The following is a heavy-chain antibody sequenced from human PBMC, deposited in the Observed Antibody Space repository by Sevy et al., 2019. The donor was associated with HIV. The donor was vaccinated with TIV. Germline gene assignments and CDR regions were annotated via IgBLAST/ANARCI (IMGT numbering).Heavy chain of an antibody. CDR2: IYYSGST. V-gene: IGHV4-59*01. CDR3: ASNHYCSSTSCPLPYYYGMDV. CDR1: GGSISSYY. Sequence: SETLSLTCTVSGGSISSYYWSWIRQPPGKGLEWIGYIYYSGSTNYNPSLKSRVTISVDTSKNQFSLRLGSVTAADTAVYYCASNHYCSSTSCPLPYYYGMDVWGQGTTVTVSS. J-gene: IGHJ6*02. D-gene: IGHD2-2*01.